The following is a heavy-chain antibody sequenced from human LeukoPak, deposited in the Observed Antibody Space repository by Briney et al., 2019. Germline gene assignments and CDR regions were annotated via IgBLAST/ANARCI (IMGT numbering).Heavy chain of an antibody. CDR3: AGGNAWPGLSY. Sequence: GGSLRLSCAASGFTVSGNYMSWVRQAPGKGLEWVSVIYTAGSTYNADSVKGRFTISRDKSKNTLYLQMNTLRAEDTAVYFCAGGNAWPGLSYWGQGTLLTVSS. V-gene: IGHV3-53*01. D-gene: IGHD6-25*01. J-gene: IGHJ4*02. CDR2: IYTAGST. CDR1: GFTVSGNY.